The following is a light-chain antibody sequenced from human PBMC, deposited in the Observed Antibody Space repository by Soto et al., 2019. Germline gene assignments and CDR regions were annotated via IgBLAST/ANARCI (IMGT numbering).Light chain of an antibody. J-gene: IGKJ1*01. Sequence: EIVMTQSPATLSVSPGETASLSCRASQSAGNFLAWYQQKPGQAPRLLIYYISTRATGIPARFSGSGSGTDFTLTISRLEPEDFALYYCQQCGSSPPTWTFGQGTKVDIK. V-gene: IGKV3-20*01. CDR1: QSAGNF. CDR3: QQCGSSPPTWT. CDR2: YIS.